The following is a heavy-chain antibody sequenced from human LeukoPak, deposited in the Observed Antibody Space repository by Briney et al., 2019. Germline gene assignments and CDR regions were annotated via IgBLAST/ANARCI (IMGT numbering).Heavy chain of an antibody. V-gene: IGHV4-59*01. J-gene: IGHJ2*01. Sequence: SETLSLTCTVSGGSITGSYWSWIRQPPGKGLEWIDYVYSSGSTDYNPPLKSRVTISVDTSKNQFSLKLSSVTAADTAVYFCARGGWSLDFWGRGTLVAVSS. CDR1: GGSITGSY. CDR2: VYSSGST. CDR3: ARGGWSLDF.